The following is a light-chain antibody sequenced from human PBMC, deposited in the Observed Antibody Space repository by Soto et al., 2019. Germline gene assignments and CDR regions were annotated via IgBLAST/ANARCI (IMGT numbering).Light chain of an antibody. CDR3: QQYGSSLTWT. Sequence: EIVLTQSPGTLSLSPGERATLSCRASQSVSSNYLAWYQQKPGQAPRLLIYGASSRATVSPDRFSGSGSGTDFTLTISRLEPDDFAVYYCQQYGSSLTWTFGQGTKVEIK. CDR2: GAS. V-gene: IGKV3-20*01. J-gene: IGKJ1*01. CDR1: QSVSSNY.